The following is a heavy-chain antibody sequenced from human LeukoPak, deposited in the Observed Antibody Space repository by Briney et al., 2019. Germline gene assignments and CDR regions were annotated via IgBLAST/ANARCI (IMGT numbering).Heavy chain of an antibody. V-gene: IGHV3-48*01. J-gene: IGHJ4*02. D-gene: IGHD6-13*01. CDR2: ISSSRSTI. CDR1: GFTFSSYS. Sequence: SGRCLRLSCAASGFTFSSYSMNWVRQAPGKGLGWVSYISSSRSTIYYADSVHGRFAISRDNAKNSLYLQMHSLRAEDTAVYYCARDQYIAAAGTGYFDYWGQGTLVTVSS. CDR3: ARDQYIAAAGTGYFDY.